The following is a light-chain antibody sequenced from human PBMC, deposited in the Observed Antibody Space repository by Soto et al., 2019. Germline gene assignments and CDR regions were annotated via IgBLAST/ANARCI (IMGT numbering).Light chain of an antibody. CDR2: DVS. J-gene: IGLJ1*01. CDR1: SSDAGGYNY. V-gene: IGLV2-14*01. CDR3: SSYTSSSTLYV. Sequence: QSALTQPASVSGSPGQSLTISCTGTSSDAGGYNYVSWYQQHPGKAPKLMIYDVSNRPSGVSNRFSGSKSGNTASLTISGLQAEDEADYYCSSYTSSSTLYVFGTGTKVTVL.